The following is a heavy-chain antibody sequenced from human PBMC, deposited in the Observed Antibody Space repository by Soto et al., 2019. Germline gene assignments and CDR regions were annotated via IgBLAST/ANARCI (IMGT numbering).Heavy chain of an antibody. CDR2: INSDGSST. CDR1: GFTFSSYW. Sequence: GGSLRLSCAASGFTFSSYWMHWVRQAPGKGLVWVSRINSDGSSTSYADSVKGRFTISRDNAKNTLYLQMNSLRAEDTAVYYCARDPNYDYVWGSPNWFDPRGQGTLVTVSS. CDR3: ARDPNYDYVWGSPNWFDP. D-gene: IGHD3-16*01. V-gene: IGHV3-74*01. J-gene: IGHJ5*02.